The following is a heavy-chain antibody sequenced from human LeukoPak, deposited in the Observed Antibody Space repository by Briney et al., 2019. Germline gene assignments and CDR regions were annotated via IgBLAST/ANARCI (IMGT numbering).Heavy chain of an antibody. Sequence: SETLSLTCTVSGGSISSSSYYWGWIRQPPGKGLEWIGSIYYSGSTYYNPSLKSRVTISVDTSKNQFSLKLSSVTAADMAVYYCARHLLVVVVAADRWFDPWGQGTLVTVSS. D-gene: IGHD2-15*01. CDR3: ARHLLVVVVAADRWFDP. CDR2: IYYSGST. V-gene: IGHV4-39*01. CDR1: GGSISSSSYY. J-gene: IGHJ5*02.